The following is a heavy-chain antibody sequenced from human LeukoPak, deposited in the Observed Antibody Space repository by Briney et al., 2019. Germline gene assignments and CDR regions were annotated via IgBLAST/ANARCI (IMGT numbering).Heavy chain of an antibody. J-gene: IGHJ6*02. CDR3: ATTSGSGPYGMDV. V-gene: IGHV4-34*01. CDR1: GGSFSDYF. D-gene: IGHD3-10*01. CDR2: INHSGST. Sequence: SETLSLNCAVYGGSFSDYFWRWIRQPPGKGLEWIGEINHSGSTNYTPSLKSRVTISVDTSKNQFSLKLSSVTAADTAVYYCATTSGSGPYGMDVWGQGTTVTVSS.